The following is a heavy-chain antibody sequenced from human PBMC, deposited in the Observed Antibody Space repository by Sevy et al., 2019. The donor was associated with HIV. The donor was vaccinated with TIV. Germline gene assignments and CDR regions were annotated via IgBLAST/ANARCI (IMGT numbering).Heavy chain of an antibody. CDR1: GFTVSSNY. V-gene: IGHV3-53*01. Sequence: GGSLRLSCAASGFTVSSNYMSWVRQAPGKGLEWVSVIYSGGSTYYADSVKGRFTISRDNSKNTLYLQMNSLRAEDTAVYYCARGHGDFPSWVPYYFDYWGQGTLVTVSS. D-gene: IGHD4-17*01. CDR3: ARGHGDFPSWVPYYFDY. CDR2: IYSGGST. J-gene: IGHJ4*02.